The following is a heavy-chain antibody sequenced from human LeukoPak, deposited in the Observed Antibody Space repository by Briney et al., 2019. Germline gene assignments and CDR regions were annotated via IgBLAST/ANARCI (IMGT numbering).Heavy chain of an antibody. Sequence: SETLSLTCTVSGGSISSYYWSWIRQPPGKGLEWIGYIYYSGSTNYNPSLKSRVTISVDTSKNQFSLKLSSVTAADTAVYYCARGETLETVTTWFDYWGQGTLVTVSS. CDR3: ARGETLETVTTWFDY. J-gene: IGHJ4*02. V-gene: IGHV4-59*01. CDR1: GGSISSYY. CDR2: IYYSGST. D-gene: IGHD4-17*01.